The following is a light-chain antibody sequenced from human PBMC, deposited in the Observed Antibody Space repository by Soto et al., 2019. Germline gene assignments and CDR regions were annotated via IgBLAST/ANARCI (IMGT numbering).Light chain of an antibody. CDR1: QSVSSNY. CDR3: QQYGSSAIT. Sequence: EIVLTQSPDTVSLSPGETATLSCRASQSVSSNYLAWYQQKPGQAPRLLIYGASSRATGIPDRFSGSGSGTDFTLTISRLEPEDFAVYYCQQYGSSAITFGQGTRLEIK. CDR2: GAS. J-gene: IGKJ5*01. V-gene: IGKV3-20*01.